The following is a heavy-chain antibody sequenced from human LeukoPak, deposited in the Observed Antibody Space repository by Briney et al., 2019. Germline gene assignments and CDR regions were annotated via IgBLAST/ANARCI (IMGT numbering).Heavy chain of an antibody. D-gene: IGHD3-10*01. V-gene: IGHV3-48*02. J-gene: IGHJ4*02. Sequence: GGSLRLSCAASGFTFSSSSMNWARQAPGKGLEWVSYITSDSTTIYYADSVKGRFTISRDNAKNSLYLQMNSLRDEDTAVYYCASITVDYWGQGTLVTVSS. CDR3: ASITVDY. CDR1: GFTFSSSS. CDR2: ITSDSTTI.